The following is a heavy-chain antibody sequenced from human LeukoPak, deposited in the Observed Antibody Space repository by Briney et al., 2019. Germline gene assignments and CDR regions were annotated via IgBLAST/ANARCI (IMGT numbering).Heavy chain of an antibody. Sequence: PSHTLSLTCTGSVCSISKRSFYLGLVRQPPGKGLEWIGRIHTSWTTNYNPSLKSPVTISVESYKNQFSLKLSFVTAADTAVYYCARAGYCSSNSCYGRAFDIWGQGTMVIVSS. V-gene: IGHV4-61*02. CDR3: ARAGYCSSNSCYGRAFDI. J-gene: IGHJ3*02. CDR1: VCSISKRSFY. D-gene: IGHD2-2*01. CDR2: IHTSWTT.